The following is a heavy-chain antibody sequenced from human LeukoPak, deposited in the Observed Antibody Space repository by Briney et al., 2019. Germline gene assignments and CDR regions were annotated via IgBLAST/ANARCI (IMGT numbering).Heavy chain of an antibody. CDR1: GFTVSSSF. Sequence: GGSLRLSCAASGFTVSSSFMSWVRQAPGKGLEWVSLIYRGGTTYVADSVKGRFTVSRDISKNTLYLQMNSLRAGGTALYYCARPRDDNSGYYISWGQGSLVTVSS. CDR2: IYRGGTT. D-gene: IGHD6-19*01. V-gene: IGHV3-53*01. J-gene: IGHJ5*02. CDR3: ARPRDDNSGYYIS.